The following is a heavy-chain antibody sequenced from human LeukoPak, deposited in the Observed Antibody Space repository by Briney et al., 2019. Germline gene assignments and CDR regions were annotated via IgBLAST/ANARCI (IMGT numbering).Heavy chain of an antibody. D-gene: IGHD2-2*01. CDR2: ILYSGST. Sequence: SETLSLTCSVSGGSISSDYWSWIRQPPERGLEWIGYILYSGSTNYNPSLKSRLTISVDTSKNQFSLKLSSVAAADTAVYYCAREYCTRTTCYFDYWGQGTLVTVSS. CDR3: AREYCTRTTCYFDY. V-gene: IGHV4-59*01. CDR1: GGSISSDY. J-gene: IGHJ4*02.